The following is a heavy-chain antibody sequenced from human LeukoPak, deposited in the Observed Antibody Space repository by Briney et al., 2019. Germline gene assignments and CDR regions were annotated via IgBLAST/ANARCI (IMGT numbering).Heavy chain of an antibody. V-gene: IGHV4-59*08. CDR2: IYYSGST. J-gene: IGHJ4*02. Sequence: KPSETLSLTCTVSGGSISSYYWSWIRQPPGKGLEWIGYIYYSGSTNYNPSLKSRVTISVDTSKNQFSLKLSSVTAADTAVYYCARQGGYSYVSPYYFDYWGQGTLVTVSS. CDR3: ARQGGYSYVSPYYFDY. D-gene: IGHD5-18*01. CDR1: GGSISSYY.